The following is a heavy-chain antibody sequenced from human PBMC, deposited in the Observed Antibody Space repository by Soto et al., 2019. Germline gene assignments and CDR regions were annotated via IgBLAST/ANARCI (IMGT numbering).Heavy chain of an antibody. D-gene: IGHD3-10*01. Sequence: SVKVSCKASGGTFSSYTISWVRQAPGQGLEWMGRIIPILGIANYAQKFQGRVTITADKSTSTAYMELSSLRSEDTAVYYCARISSGSLPPFDYWGQGTLVTVSS. V-gene: IGHV1-69*02. CDR3: ARISSGSLPPFDY. CDR1: GGTFSSYT. CDR2: IIPILGIA. J-gene: IGHJ4*02.